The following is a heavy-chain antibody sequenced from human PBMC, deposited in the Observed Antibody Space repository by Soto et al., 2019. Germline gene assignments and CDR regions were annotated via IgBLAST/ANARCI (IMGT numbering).Heavy chain of an antibody. V-gene: IGHV3-15*07. CDR2: IKSETDSGTT. CDR1: GFTFKNAW. Sequence: EVQLVESGGGLVKPGGSLRLSCAASGFTFKNAWMHWVRQAPGKGLEWVGRIKSETDSGTTDYAAPVNGRFTISRDDSKNTLYLQMNSLETEDTAVYYRTTFFGGWHFDSWGQGTLVTVSS. J-gene: IGHJ4*02. D-gene: IGHD6-19*01. CDR3: TTFFGGWHFDS.